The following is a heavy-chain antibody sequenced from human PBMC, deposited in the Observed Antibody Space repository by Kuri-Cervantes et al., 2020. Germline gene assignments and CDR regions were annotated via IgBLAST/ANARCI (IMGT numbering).Heavy chain of an antibody. Sequence: GESLKISCAASGFTFSSYAMSWVRQAPGKGLEWVSAISGSGGSTYYADSVKGRFTISRDNSKNTLYLQMNSLRAEDTAVYYCAKDSRPTVVTSNRGAFDIWGQGTMVTVSS. CDR1: GFTFSSYA. CDR3: AKDSRPTVVTSNRGAFDI. CDR2: ISGSGGST. J-gene: IGHJ3*02. D-gene: IGHD4-23*01. V-gene: IGHV3-23*01.